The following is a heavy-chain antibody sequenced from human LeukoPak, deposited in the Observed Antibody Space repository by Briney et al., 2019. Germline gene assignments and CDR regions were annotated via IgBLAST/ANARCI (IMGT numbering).Heavy chain of an antibody. D-gene: IGHD4-23*01. CDR2: INPDGGGT. CDR1: GYTFTDKY. CDR3: ARDGFGGNSFDY. J-gene: IGHJ4*02. V-gene: IGHV1-2*04. Sequence: ASVKVSCKASGYTFTDKYIHWVRQAPGQGLEWMGWINPDGGGTRYAQKFQGCVTMTRDTSIATAYMELSRLRSDDTAVYYCARDGFGGNSFDYWGQGTLVTVSS.